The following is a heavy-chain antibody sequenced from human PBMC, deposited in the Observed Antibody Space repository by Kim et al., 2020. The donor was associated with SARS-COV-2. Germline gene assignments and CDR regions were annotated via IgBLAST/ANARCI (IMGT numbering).Heavy chain of an antibody. CDR3: ARAWLTGTPYYYYYGMDV. Sequence: SVKVSCKASGGTFSSYAISWVRQAPGQGLEWMGGIIPIFGTANYAQKFQGRVTITADESTSTAYMELSSLRSEDTAVYYCARAWLTGTPYYYYYGMDVWGQGTTVTVSS. V-gene: IGHV1-69*13. D-gene: IGHD1-20*01. CDR1: GGTFSSYA. J-gene: IGHJ6*02. CDR2: IIPIFGTA.